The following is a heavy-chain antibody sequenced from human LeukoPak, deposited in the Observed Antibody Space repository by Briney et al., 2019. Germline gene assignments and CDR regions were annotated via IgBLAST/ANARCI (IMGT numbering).Heavy chain of an antibody. V-gene: IGHV4-34*01. CDR2: INHSGST. Sequence: SETLSLTCAVYGGSFSGYYWSWIRQPPGKGLEGIGEINHSGSTNYNPSLKSRVTISVDTSKNQFSLKLSSVTAADTAVYYCARPRYSSGWSIFDYWGQGTLVTVSS. J-gene: IGHJ4*02. CDR3: ARPRYSSGWSIFDY. D-gene: IGHD6-19*01. CDR1: GGSFSGYY.